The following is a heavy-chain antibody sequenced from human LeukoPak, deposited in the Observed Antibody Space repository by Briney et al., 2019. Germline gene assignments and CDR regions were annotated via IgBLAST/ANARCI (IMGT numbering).Heavy chain of an antibody. CDR3: ARADRTYYYDSSGYYTHDAFDI. D-gene: IGHD3-22*01. Sequence: PSETLSLTCTVSGGSISSYYWSWIRQPPGKGLEWIGYIYYSGSTNYNPSLKSRVTISVDTSKNQFSLKLSSVTAADTAVYYCARADRTYYYDSSGYYTHDAFDIWGQGTMVTVSS. CDR1: GGSISSYY. V-gene: IGHV4-59*01. J-gene: IGHJ3*02. CDR2: IYYSGST.